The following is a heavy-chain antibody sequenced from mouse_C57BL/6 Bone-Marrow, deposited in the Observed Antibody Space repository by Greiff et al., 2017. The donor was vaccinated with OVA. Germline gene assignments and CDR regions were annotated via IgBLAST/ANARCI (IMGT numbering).Heavy chain of an antibody. Sequence: QVHVKQSGAELVKPGASVKLSCKASGYAFSSYWMNWVKQRPGKGLEWIGQTYPGDGDTNYNGKFKGKATLTADKSYSTAYLQLSSLTSEDAAVYVCARRRLRSNWYYDVWGTGTTVTVSA. CDR3: ARRRLRSNWYYDV. J-gene: IGHJ1*03. V-gene: IGHV1-80*01. CDR1: GYAFSSYW. CDR2: TYPGDGDT. D-gene: IGHD1-1*01.